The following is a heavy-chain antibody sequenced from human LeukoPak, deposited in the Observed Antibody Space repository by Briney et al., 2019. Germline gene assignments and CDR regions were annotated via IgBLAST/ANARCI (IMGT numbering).Heavy chain of an antibody. D-gene: IGHD6-6*01. CDR1: GGSISSSSYY. Sequence: SETLSLTCTVSGGSISSSSYYWGWIRQPPGKGLEWIGSIYYSGSTYYNPSLKSRVTISVDTSKNQFSLKLSSVTAADTAVYYCAGHFRQLEAINYWGQGTLVTVSS. J-gene: IGHJ4*02. CDR2: IYYSGST. CDR3: AGHFRQLEAINY. V-gene: IGHV4-39*01.